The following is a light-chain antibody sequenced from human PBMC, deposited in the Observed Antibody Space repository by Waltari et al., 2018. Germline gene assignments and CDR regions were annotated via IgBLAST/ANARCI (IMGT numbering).Light chain of an antibody. CDR2: GAS. Sequence: EIVLTQSPGTLSLSPGEGATLSCRTSQPIRTTYLAWYQQKPGQAPTLLIYGASSRATGVPDRFTGSGSGTDFSLTISSLEPEDFATYYCQQYDISPLTLGGGTKVEIK. V-gene: IGKV3-20*01. CDR3: QQYDISPLT. CDR1: QPIRTTY. J-gene: IGKJ4*01.